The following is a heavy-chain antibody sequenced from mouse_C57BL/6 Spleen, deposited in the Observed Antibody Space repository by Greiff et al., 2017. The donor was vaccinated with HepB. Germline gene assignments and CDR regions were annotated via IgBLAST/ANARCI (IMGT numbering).Heavy chain of an antibody. D-gene: IGHD3-2*02. CDR1: GYTFTYYY. V-gene: IGHV1-26*01. CDR3: ARGGQLRLPWFAY. CDR2: INPNNGGT. Sequence: VQLQQSGPELVKPGASVKISCKASGYTFTYYYMNWVKQSHGKSLEWIGDINPNNGGTSYNQKFKGKATLTVDKSSSTAYMELRSLTSEDSAVYYCARGGQLRLPWFAYWGQGTLVTVSA. J-gene: IGHJ3*01.